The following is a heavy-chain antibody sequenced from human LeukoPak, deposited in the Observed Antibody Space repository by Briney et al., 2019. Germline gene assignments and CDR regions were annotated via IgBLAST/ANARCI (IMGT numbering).Heavy chain of an antibody. CDR1: GGSFSGYY. J-gene: IGHJ6*02. CDR2: INHSGST. V-gene: IGHV4-34*01. D-gene: IGHD2-2*01. Sequence: PSETLSLTCAVYGGSFSGYYWSWIRQPPGKGLEWSGEINHSGSTNYNPSLKSRVTISVDTSKNQFSLKLSSVTAADTAVYYCARGLPIVVVPAASISMDVWGQGTTVTVSS. CDR3: ARGLPIVVVPAASISMDV.